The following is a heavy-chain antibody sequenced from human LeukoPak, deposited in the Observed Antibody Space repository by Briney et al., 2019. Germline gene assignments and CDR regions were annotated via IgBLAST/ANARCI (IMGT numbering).Heavy chain of an antibody. V-gene: IGHV4-59*12. J-gene: IGHJ5*02. CDR2: IYYSGST. D-gene: IGHD2-8*01. CDR1: GGSISSYY. Sequence: SETLSLTCTVSGGSISSYYWSWIRQPPGKGLEWIGYIYYSGSTNYNPSLKSRVTISVDTSKNQFSLKLTSVTAADTAVYYCATRPDGPGWFDPWGQGTLVTVSS. CDR3: ATRPDGPGWFDP.